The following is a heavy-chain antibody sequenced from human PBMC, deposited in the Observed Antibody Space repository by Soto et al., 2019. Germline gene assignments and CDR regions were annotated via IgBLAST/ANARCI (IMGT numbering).Heavy chain of an antibody. V-gene: IGHV1-69*13. D-gene: IGHD2-2*01. CDR3: ARLYCISTSCYRNWFDP. CDR1: GGTFSSYA. Sequence: ASVKVSCKASGGTFSSYAISWVRQAPGQGLEWMGGIIPIFGTANYAQKFQGRVTITADESTSTAYMELSSLRSEDTAVYYCARLYCISTSCYRNWFDPWGQGTLVTVSS. J-gene: IGHJ5*02. CDR2: IIPIFGTA.